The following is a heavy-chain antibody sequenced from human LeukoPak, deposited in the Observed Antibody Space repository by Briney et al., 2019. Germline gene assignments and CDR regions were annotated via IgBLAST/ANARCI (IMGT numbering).Heavy chain of an antibody. Sequence: SETLSLTCAVYGGSFSGYYWSWIRQPPGKGLEWIGEINHSGSTNYNPSLQSRVTISIDTSKNQFSLELSSVTAADTAVYYCARGYSTSSAVEWFDTWGRGTLVTVSS. D-gene: IGHD6-6*01. V-gene: IGHV4-34*01. J-gene: IGHJ5*02. CDR3: ARGYSTSSAVEWFDT. CDR1: GGSFSGYY. CDR2: INHSGST.